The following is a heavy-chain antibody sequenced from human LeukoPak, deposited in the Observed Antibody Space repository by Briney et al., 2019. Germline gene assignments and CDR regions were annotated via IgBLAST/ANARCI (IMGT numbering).Heavy chain of an antibody. CDR3: AREHGYGSGSPLAFDI. Sequence: PSETLSLTCTVSGGSISSYYWSWIRQPPGKGLEWVGYIYYSGSTNYNPSLKSRVTISVDTSKNQFSLKLSSVTAADTAVYYCAREHGYGSGSPLAFDIWGQGTMVTVSS. CDR2: IYYSGST. V-gene: IGHV4-59*01. CDR1: GGSISSYY. D-gene: IGHD3-10*01. J-gene: IGHJ3*02.